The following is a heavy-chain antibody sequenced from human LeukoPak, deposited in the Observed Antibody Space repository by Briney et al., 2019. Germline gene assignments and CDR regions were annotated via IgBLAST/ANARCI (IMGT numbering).Heavy chain of an antibody. V-gene: IGHV3-30*02. CDR3: AKDFGPIVVVPAAIPDY. CDR1: GFTFSTYD. J-gene: IGHJ4*02. CDR2: IRDDASNK. D-gene: IGHD2-2*02. Sequence: GGSLRLSCAASGFTFSTYDMQWVRQAPGKGLGWVEFIRDDASNKFYADSVKGRFTNYRDNSKNTLYLQMNSLRAEDTAVYYCAKDFGPIVVVPAAIPDYWGQGTLVTVSS.